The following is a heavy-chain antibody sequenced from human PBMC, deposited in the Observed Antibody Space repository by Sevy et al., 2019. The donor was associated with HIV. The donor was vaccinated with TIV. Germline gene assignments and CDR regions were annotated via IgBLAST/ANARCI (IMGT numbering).Heavy chain of an antibody. V-gene: IGHV3-30*18. J-gene: IGHJ6*02. Sequence: RGSLRLSCAASGFTFSSYGMHWVRQAPGKGLEWVAVISYDGSNKYYADSVKGRFTISRDNSKNTLYLQMNSLRAEDTAVYYCAKDRLYCSGGSCYGMDVWGQGTTVTVSS. CDR1: GFTFSSYG. D-gene: IGHD2-15*01. CDR2: ISYDGSNK. CDR3: AKDRLYCSGGSCYGMDV.